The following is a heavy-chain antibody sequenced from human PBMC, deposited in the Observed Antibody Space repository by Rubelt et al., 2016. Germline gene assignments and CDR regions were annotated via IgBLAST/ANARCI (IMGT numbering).Heavy chain of an antibody. D-gene: IGHD6-13*01. CDR1: GGSFSGYY. J-gene: IGHJ6*02. V-gene: IGHV4-34*01. CDR3: ARGRRGSSSWLGRDYYGMDV. Sequence: QVQPQQWGAGLLKPSETLSLTCAVYGGSFSGYYWSWIRQPPGKELEWHGEINHSGSTNYNTSLKSRVTRSVDTAKNRFSLNLGSVTAADTAVYYCARGRRGSSSWLGRDYYGMDVWGQGTTVTVSS. CDR2: INHSGST.